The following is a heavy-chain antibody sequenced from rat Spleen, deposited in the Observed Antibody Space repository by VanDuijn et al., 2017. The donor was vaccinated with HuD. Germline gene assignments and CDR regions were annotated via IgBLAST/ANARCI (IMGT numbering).Heavy chain of an antibody. CDR1: GFTFSNYG. CDR2: ISTGGGNT. D-gene: IGHD1-6*01. CDR3: ARAYVYYGLPSYVDY. V-gene: IGHV5S13*01. J-gene: IGHJ2*01. Sequence: EVQLVESGGGLVQPGRSLKLSCAASGFTFSNYGMAWVRQAPTKGLEWVASISTGGGNTYYRDSVKDRFTNSRDNAKNTLYLQMDSLRSEDTATYYCARAYVYYGLPSYVDYWGQGVMVTVSS.